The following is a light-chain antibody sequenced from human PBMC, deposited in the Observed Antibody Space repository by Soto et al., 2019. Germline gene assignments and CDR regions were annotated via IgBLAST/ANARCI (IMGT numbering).Light chain of an antibody. CDR3: QQYDNLPPYT. Sequence: DIQMTQSPSSLSASVGDRVTITCQASQDISNYLNWYQQKPGKAPPLLIYDASNLETGVPSRFSGSGSGRDFTFTISSLQPEDIATYYCQQYDNLPPYTFGQGTKLEIK. V-gene: IGKV1-33*01. CDR1: QDISNY. J-gene: IGKJ2*01. CDR2: DAS.